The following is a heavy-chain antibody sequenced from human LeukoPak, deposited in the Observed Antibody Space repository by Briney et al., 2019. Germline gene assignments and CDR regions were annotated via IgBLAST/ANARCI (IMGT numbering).Heavy chain of an antibody. CDR1: GGSFSGFY. J-gene: IGHJ4*02. V-gene: IGHV4-34*01. Sequence: PSETLSLTCAVYGGSFSGFYWSWIRQPPGKGREWIGEINHSGSTNYNPSLKSRVTISVDTSKNQFSLKLSSVTAADTAVYYCARDPEFAGYSSSWYFDYWGQGTLVTVSS. CDR2: INHSGST. D-gene: IGHD6-13*01. CDR3: ARDPEFAGYSSSWYFDY.